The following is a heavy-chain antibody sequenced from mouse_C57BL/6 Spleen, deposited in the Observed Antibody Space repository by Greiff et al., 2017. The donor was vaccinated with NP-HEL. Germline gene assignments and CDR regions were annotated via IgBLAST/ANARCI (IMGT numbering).Heavy chain of an antibody. CDR1: GFTFSDYG. CDR3: AREDGNYDWYFDV. Sequence: DVQLVESGGGLVKPGGSLKLSCAASGFTFSDYGMHWVRQAPEKGLEWVAYISSGSSTIYYADTVKGRFTISRDNAKNTLFLQMTSLRSEDTAMYYCAREDGNYDWYFDVWGTGTTVTVSS. V-gene: IGHV5-17*01. J-gene: IGHJ1*03. D-gene: IGHD2-1*01. CDR2: ISSGSSTI.